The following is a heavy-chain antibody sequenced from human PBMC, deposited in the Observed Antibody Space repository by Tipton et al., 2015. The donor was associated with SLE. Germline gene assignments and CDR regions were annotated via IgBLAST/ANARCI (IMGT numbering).Heavy chain of an antibody. D-gene: IGHD1-26*01. J-gene: IGHJ4*02. CDR2: VYYSGST. Sequence: TLSLTCSVSGGSISSYHWTWIRQPPGKGLEWIGSVYYSGSTYYNPSLKSRVTISVDTSKNQFSLKLSTVTAADTAMYYCAREKGGSSIDYWGQGTLVTVSS. V-gene: IGHV4-39*07. CDR3: AREKGGSSIDY. CDR1: GGSISSYH.